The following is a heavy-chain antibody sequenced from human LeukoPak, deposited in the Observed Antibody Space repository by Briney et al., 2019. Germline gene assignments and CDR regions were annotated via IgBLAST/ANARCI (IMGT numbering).Heavy chain of an antibody. Sequence: PGGSLRLSCAASGFTFSGSAMHWVRQASGKGLEWVGRIRSKANSYATAYAASVKGRFTISRDDSKNTAYLQMNSLKTEDTAVYYCTRLWGIDAFDIWGQGTMVTVSS. CDR2: IRSKANSYAT. CDR1: GFTFSGSA. J-gene: IGHJ3*02. V-gene: IGHV3-73*01. CDR3: TRLWGIDAFDI. D-gene: IGHD3-16*01.